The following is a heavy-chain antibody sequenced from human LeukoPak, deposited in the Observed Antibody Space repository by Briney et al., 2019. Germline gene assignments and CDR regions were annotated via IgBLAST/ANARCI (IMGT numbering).Heavy chain of an antibody. V-gene: IGHV3-30*04. Sequence: GRSLRLSCAASGFTFSSYAMHWVRQAPGKGLEWVAVISYDGSNKYYADSVKGRFTISRDNSKNTLYLQMNSLRAEDTAVYYCASVGYSGYPYYYYYYMDVWGKGTTVTVSS. D-gene: IGHD5-12*01. J-gene: IGHJ6*03. CDR1: GFTFSSYA. CDR3: ASVGYSGYPYYYYYYMDV. CDR2: ISYDGSNK.